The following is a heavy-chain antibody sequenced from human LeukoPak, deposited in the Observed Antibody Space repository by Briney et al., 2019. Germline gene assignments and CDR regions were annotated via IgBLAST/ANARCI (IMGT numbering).Heavy chain of an antibody. D-gene: IGHD3-3*01. CDR3: ARELHNDFWSGPGFDY. V-gene: IGHV3-7*01. Sequence: PGGSLRLSCAASGFTFSSYAMSWVRQAPGKGLEWVANIKPDGAMTYYVASVKGRFTISRDDARNSLYLQMNSLRAEDTAVYYCARELHNDFWSGPGFDYWGQGTLVTVSS. J-gene: IGHJ4*02. CDR2: IKPDGAMT. CDR1: GFTFSSYA.